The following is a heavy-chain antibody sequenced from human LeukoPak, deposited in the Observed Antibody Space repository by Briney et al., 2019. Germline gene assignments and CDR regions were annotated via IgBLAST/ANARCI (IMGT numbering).Heavy chain of an antibody. CDR1: GFTFVDYA. CDR3: FRANWFDP. Sequence: GGSLRVSCTASGFTFVDYAMSWVRQAPGEGREGVGFIRRKADGGTTEYAASVAGRLTISRDDSKRIAYLQMTRLKPEDTGVYYCFRANWFDPWGQGTLVTVSS. J-gene: IGHJ5*02. V-gene: IGHV3-49*04. CDR2: IRRKADGGTT.